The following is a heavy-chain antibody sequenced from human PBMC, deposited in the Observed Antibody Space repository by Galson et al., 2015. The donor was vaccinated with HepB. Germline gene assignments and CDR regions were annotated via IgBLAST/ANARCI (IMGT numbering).Heavy chain of an antibody. D-gene: IGHD2-2*01. CDR2: IGGSGRNR. V-gene: IGHV3-23*01. CDR1: RFTFSSYA. CDR3: AKGRQSLTSCLDY. Sequence: SLRLSCAASRFTFSSYAMTWVHQVPGKGLEWVSTIGGSGRNRYYSESVKGRFTISRDNSKNTPYLQMNSLRAEDTATYYCAKGRQSLTSCLDYWGQGILVTVSS. J-gene: IGHJ4*02.